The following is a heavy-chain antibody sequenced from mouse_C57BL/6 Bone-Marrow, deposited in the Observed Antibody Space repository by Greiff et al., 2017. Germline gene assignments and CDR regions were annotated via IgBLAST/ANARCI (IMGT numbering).Heavy chain of an antibody. V-gene: IGHV14-1*01. CDR3: TAGLRLRRAGFAY. J-gene: IGHJ3*01. Sequence: EVQLQQPGAELVRPGASVKLSCTASGFNIKDYYIPWVKQRPGQGLEWIGRIDPEDGGTEYAPKFPGKATLTADTSSNTAYLQLSSLTSEDTAVDYCTAGLRLRRAGFAYWGQGTLVTVSA. D-gene: IGHD3-2*02. CDR1: GFNIKDYY. CDR2: IDPEDGGT.